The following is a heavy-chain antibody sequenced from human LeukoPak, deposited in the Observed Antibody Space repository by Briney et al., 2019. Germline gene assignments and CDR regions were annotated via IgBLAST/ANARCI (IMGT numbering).Heavy chain of an antibody. CDR2: ISNSDGKT. Sequence: PGGSLRLSCAASGFTFSSYAMSWVRQAPGKGLEWVSTISNSDGKTYYADSVKGRFTISRDNSKNTLYLQMNSLRAEDTAVYYCAKGLWFGELFPHAFDIWGQGTMVTVSS. D-gene: IGHD3-10*01. CDR1: GFTFSSYA. CDR3: AKGLWFGELFPHAFDI. J-gene: IGHJ3*02. V-gene: IGHV3-23*01.